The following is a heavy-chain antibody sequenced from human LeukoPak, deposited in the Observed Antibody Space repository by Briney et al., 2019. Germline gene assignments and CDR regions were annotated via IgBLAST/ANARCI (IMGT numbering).Heavy chain of an antibody. Sequence: SVKVSCKASGGTFSSYAISWVRQAPGQGLEWMGGIIPILGIANYAQKFQGRVTITADKSTSTAYMELSSLRSEDTAVYYYATMATVTRISYYMYVWGNGTTVTVCS. V-gene: IGHV1-69*10. J-gene: IGHJ6*03. CDR1: GGTFSSYA. D-gene: IGHD4-17*01. CDR2: IIPILGIA. CDR3: ATMATVTRISYYMYV.